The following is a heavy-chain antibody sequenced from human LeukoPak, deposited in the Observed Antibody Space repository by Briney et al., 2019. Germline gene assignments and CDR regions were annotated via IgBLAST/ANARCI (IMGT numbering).Heavy chain of an antibody. CDR2: MNPNSGNT. CDR1: GYTFTSYD. V-gene: IGHV1-8*03. J-gene: IGHJ3*02. CDR3: ARGESITIIGVAYTDAFDI. Sequence: GASVKVSCKASGYTFTSYDINWVRQATGQGLEWMGWMNPNSGNTGYAQKFQGRVTITRNTSISTAYMELSSLRSEDTAVYYCARGESITIIGVAYTDAFDIWGQGTMVTVSS. D-gene: IGHD3-3*01.